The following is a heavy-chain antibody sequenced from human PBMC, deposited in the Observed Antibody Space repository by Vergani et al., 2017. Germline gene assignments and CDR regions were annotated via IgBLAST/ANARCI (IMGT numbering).Heavy chain of an antibody. V-gene: IGHV4-39*01. CDR2: IYYSGST. CDR1: GGSISSSSYY. J-gene: IGHJ4*02. D-gene: IGHD4-17*01. Sequence: QLQLQESGPGLVKPSETLSLTCTVSGGSISSSSYYWGWIRQPPGKGLEWIGSIYYSGSTYYNPSLKSRVTISVDTSKNQFSLKLSSVTAADTAVYYCARSSWPDYGDYQGPYYFDYWGQGTLVTVSS. CDR3: ARSSWPDYGDYQGPYYFDY.